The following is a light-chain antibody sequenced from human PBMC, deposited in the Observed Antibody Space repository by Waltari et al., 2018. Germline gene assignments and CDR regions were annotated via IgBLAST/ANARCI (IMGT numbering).Light chain of an antibody. CDR3: HQYNSYPWT. CDR1: QSISSW. CDR2: DVS. J-gene: IGKJ1*01. Sequence: DIQMTQSPSTLSAPVGDRVTITCRASQSISSWLAWYQQKQGKAPKLLIYDVSSLESGVPSRFSGSGSGTEFTLTISSLQPDDFATYYCHQYNSYPWTFGQGTKVEIK. V-gene: IGKV1-5*01.